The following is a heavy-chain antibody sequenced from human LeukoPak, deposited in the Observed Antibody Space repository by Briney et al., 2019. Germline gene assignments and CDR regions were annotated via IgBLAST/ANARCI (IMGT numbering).Heavy chain of an antibody. V-gene: IGHV3-21*01. D-gene: IGHD2-8*01. CDR1: GFTFSSYE. CDR3: ARGGRANGVYDAFDI. Sequence: GGSLRLSCAASGFTFSSYEMNWVRQAPGKGLEWVSSISSSNSYIYYADSVKGRFTISRDNAKNSLYLQMNTPRAEDTALYYCARGGRANGVYDAFDIWGQGTMVTVSS. J-gene: IGHJ3*02. CDR2: ISSSNSYI.